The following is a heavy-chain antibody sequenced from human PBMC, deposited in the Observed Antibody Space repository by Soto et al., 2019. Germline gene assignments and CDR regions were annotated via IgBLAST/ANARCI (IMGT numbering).Heavy chain of an antibody. CDR3: ARDFVVVAAAGRGSYYYYGMDV. V-gene: IGHV3-53*01. J-gene: IGHJ6*02. CDR2: IYSGGST. D-gene: IGHD6-13*01. Sequence: EVQLVESGGGLIQPGGSLRLSCAASGFTVSSNYMSWVRQAPGKGLEWVSVIYSGGSTYYADSVKGRFTISRDNSKNTLDLQMNSLRAEDTAVYYCARDFVVVAAAGRGSYYYYGMDVWGQGTTVTVSS. CDR1: GFTVSSNY.